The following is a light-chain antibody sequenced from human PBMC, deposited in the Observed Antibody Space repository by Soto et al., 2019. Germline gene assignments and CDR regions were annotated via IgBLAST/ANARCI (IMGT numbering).Light chain of an antibody. CDR1: QSVSSY. CDR3: QQRSNWPPFT. J-gene: IGKJ3*01. V-gene: IGKV3-11*01. CDR2: DAS. Sequence: IVLTQSPGTLSVSPGERATLSCRASQSVSSYLAWYQQKPGQAPRLLIYDASNRATGIPARFSGSGSGTDFTLTISSLEPEDFAVYYCQQRSNWPPFTFGPGTKVDIK.